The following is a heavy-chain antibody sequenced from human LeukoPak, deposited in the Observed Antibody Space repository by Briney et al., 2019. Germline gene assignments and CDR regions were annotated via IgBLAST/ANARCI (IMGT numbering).Heavy chain of an antibody. V-gene: IGHV5-51*01. CDR2: FYPGDSDS. D-gene: IGHD6-19*01. CDR1: GSSFTSYW. J-gene: IGHJ3*02. Sequence: GESLEISCQGSGSSFTSYWIGWVGQLPGKGLEWMGIFYPGDSDSRYSPSFQGQGTISADKSISTAYLQWSSLKASDTAMYYCARHSGAVAGTAAAFDIWGQGTMVTVSS. CDR3: ARHSGAVAGTAAAFDI.